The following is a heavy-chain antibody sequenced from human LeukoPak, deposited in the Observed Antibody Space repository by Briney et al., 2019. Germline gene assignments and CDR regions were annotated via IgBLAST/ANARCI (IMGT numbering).Heavy chain of an antibody. Sequence: GSLRLSCAASGFTFSSYSMNWVRQPPGKGLEWIGEINHSGSTNYNPSLKSRVTISVDTSKNQFSLKLSSVTAADTAVYYCAARDGYSFDYWGQGTLVTVSS. V-gene: IGHV4-34*08. D-gene: IGHD5-12*01. CDR3: AARDGYSFDY. CDR2: INHSGST. CDR1: GFTFSSYS. J-gene: IGHJ4*02.